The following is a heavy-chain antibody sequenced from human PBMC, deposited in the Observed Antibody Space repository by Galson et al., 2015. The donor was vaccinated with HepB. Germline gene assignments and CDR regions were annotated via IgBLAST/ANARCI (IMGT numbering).Heavy chain of an antibody. CDR2: INPNSGGT. CDR3: ARNKNGYRDAFDI. CDR1: GYTFTSYG. V-gene: IGHV1-2*02. J-gene: IGHJ3*02. D-gene: IGHD5-24*01. Sequence: SVKVSCKASGYTFTSYGISWVRQAPGQGLEWMGWINPNSGGTNYAQKFQGRVTMTRDTSISTAYMELSRLRSDDTAVYYCARNKNGYRDAFDIWGQGTMVTVSS.